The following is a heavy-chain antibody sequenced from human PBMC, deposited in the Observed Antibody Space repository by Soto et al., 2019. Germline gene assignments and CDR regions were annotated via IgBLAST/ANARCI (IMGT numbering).Heavy chain of an antibody. V-gene: IGHV4-39*01. Sequence: SETKSLSRTVSCGSISNSSYYWGLVRQPPGKGLEWIGRIYYSGSTYYNPSLKSRDTISVDTSKNQFSLKLSSVTAADTAVYYCARTILTITIFGVVTWYYGMDVWGQGTTVPVSS. CDR1: CGSISNSSYY. D-gene: IGHD3-3*01. CDR3: ARTILTITIFGVVTWYYGMDV. J-gene: IGHJ6*02. CDR2: IYYSGST.